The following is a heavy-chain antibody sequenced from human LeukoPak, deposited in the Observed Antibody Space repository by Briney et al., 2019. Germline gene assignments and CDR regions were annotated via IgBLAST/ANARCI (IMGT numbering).Heavy chain of an antibody. D-gene: IGHD6-6*01. Sequence: GESLKIPCKGSGYSFPSYWIGWVRQLPGKGLQWMGIIYPGDSDTRYSPSFQGQVTISADKSINTAYLQWSSLKASDTATYYCASTVSSSSPFDYWGQGTLVTVSS. CDR3: ASTVSSSSPFDY. V-gene: IGHV5-51*01. J-gene: IGHJ4*02. CDR2: IYPGDSDT. CDR1: GYSFPSYW.